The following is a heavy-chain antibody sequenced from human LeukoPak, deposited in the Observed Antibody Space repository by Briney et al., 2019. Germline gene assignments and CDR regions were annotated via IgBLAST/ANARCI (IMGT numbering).Heavy chain of an antibody. V-gene: IGHV3-21*01. J-gene: IGHJ4*02. CDR3: AKAPRPWVGGATGSRYYFDY. Sequence: GGSLRLSCAASGFTFNSYSMNWVRQAPGKGLEWVSTISTSSNYIYYADSLKGRFTVSRDNAKSSLYLQMNSLRAEDTAVYYCAKAPRPWVGGATGSRYYFDYWGQGTLVTVSS. CDR2: ISTSSNYI. CDR1: GFTFNSYS. D-gene: IGHD1-26*01.